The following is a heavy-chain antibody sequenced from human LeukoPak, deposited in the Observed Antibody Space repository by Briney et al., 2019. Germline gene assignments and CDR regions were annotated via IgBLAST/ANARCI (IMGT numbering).Heavy chain of an antibody. V-gene: IGHV1-69*13. CDR1: GGTFNNFA. CDR3: ARDRLPGFKWFDP. J-gene: IGHJ5*02. CDR2: IIPIFDTT. D-gene: IGHD2-2*01. Sequence: SVKVSCKASGGTFNNFALSWVRQAPGQGLEWMGGIIPIFDTTNYAQKFQGRVTITADESTSTAYLELSSLRSEDTAVYYCARDRLPGFKWFDPWGQGTLVTVSS.